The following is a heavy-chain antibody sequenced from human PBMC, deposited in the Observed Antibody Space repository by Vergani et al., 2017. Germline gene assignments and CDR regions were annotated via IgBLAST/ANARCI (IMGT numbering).Heavy chain of an antibody. CDR3: ARETMTTVTQDETYYYYYYMDV. D-gene: IGHD4-17*01. CDR1: GFTVSSNY. CDR2: ISSSSSYI. Sequence: VQLVESGGGLVQPGGSLRLSCAASGFTVSSNYMSWVRQAPGKGLEWVSSISSSSSYIYYADSVKGRFTISRDNAKNSLYLQMNSLRAEDTAVYYCARETMTTVTQDETYYYYYYMDVWGKGTTVTVSS. V-gene: IGHV3-21*01. J-gene: IGHJ6*03.